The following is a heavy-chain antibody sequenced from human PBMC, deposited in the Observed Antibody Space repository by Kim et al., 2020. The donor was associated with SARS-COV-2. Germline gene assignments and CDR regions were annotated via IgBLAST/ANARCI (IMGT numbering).Heavy chain of an antibody. J-gene: IGHJ6*02. CDR3: AREDQPGEVIVVVPAAGEYYYYGMDV. CDR2: INAGNGNT. Sequence: ASVKVSCKASGYTFTSYAMHWVRQAPGQRLEWMGWINAGNGNTKYSQKFQGRVTITRDTSASTAYMELSSLRSEDTAVYYCAREDQPGEVIVVVPAAGEYYYYGMDVWGQGTTVTVSS. V-gene: IGHV1-3*01. CDR1: GYTFTSYA. D-gene: IGHD2-2*01.